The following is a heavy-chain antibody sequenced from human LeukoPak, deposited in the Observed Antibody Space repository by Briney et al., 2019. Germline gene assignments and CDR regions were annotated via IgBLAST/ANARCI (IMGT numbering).Heavy chain of an antibody. J-gene: IGHJ4*02. D-gene: IGHD3-22*01. V-gene: IGHV3-21*01. CDR3: ARMAYYYDGSGYGPLDY. CDR2: ISSSESYI. CDR1: GFTLSSYS. Sequence: SGGSLRLSCAASGFTLSSYSMNWVRQAPGKGLEWVSYISSSESYIYYADSVKGRFTISRDNAKNSLNLQMDSLRAEDTAVYYCARMAYYYDGSGYGPLDYWGQGTLVTVSS.